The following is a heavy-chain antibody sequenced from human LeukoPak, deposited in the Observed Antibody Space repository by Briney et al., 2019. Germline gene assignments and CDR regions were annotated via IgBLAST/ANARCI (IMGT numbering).Heavy chain of an antibody. CDR3: ARGGRMATTRPFDY. CDR2: IIPIFGTA. CDR1: GGTFSSYA. J-gene: IGHJ4*02. D-gene: IGHD5-24*01. V-gene: IGHV1-69*06. Sequence: GASVKVSCKASGGTFSSYAISWVRQAPGQGLEWMGGIIPIFGTANYAQKFQGRVTITADKSTSTAYMELSSLRSEDTAVYYCARGGRMATTRPFDYWGQGTLVTVSS.